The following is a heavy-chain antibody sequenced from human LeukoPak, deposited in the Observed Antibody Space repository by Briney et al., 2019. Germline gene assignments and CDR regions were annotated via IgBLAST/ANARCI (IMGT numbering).Heavy chain of an antibody. V-gene: IGHV4-34*01. CDR3: ARRSYDLGSYYNGWYFDY. CDR1: GGSSSGYQ. CDR2: INHRGNT. Sequence: SETLSRTGAVYGGSSSGYQWSWIRQPPGKGLEWCGEINHRGNTNYNPSLKSRVTISVETSKNQFSLRRTSVTAADTAVYYCARRSYDLGSYYNGWYFDYWGQGTLVTVSS. J-gene: IGHJ4*02. D-gene: IGHD3-10*01.